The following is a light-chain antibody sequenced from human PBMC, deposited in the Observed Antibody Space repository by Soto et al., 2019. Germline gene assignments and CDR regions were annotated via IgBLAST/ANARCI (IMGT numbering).Light chain of an antibody. J-gene: IGLJ1*01. V-gene: IGLV2-14*01. CDR1: SSDVGGYNY. CDR2: EVS. Sequence: QSVLTQPASVSGSPGQSITSPCTGTSSDVGGYNYVSWYQQHPGKAPKLMIYEVSNRPSGVSNRFSGSKSGNTASLTISGLQAEDEADYYCSSYTSSSTYVFGTGTKVTVL. CDR3: SSYTSSSTYV.